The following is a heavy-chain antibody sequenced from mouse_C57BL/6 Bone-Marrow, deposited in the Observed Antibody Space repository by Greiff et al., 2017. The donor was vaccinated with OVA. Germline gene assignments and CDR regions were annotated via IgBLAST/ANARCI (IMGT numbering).Heavy chain of an antibody. CDR1: GFTFSSYG. V-gene: IGHV5-6*01. CDR3: ARLLRRFAY. CDR2: ISSGGSYT. D-gene: IGHD2-4*01. J-gene: IGHJ3*01. Sequence: EVKLVESGGDLVKPGGSLKLSCAASGFTFSSYGMSWVRQTPDKRLEWVATISSGGSYTYYPDSVKGRFTISRDNAKNTLYLQMSILKSEDTAMYYCARLLRRFAYWGQGTLVTVSA.